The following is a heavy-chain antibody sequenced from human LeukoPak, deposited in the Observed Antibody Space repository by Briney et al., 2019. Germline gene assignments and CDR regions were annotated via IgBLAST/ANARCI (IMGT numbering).Heavy chain of an antibody. CDR1: GGSFSGYY. J-gene: IGHJ5*02. Sequence: PSETLSLTCAVYGGSFSGYYWSWIRQPPGKGLEWIGEINHSGSTNYNPSLKSRVTISVDTSKNQFSLKLSSVTAADTAVYYCAREPRKYQLPIERLGTGFDPWGQGTLVTVSS. D-gene: IGHD2-2*01. CDR3: AREPRKYQLPIERLGTGFDP. CDR2: INHSGST. V-gene: IGHV4-34*01.